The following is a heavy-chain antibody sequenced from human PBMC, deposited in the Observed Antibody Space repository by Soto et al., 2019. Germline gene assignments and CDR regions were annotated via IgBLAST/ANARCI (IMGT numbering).Heavy chain of an antibody. CDR1: GFTVSSNY. V-gene: IGHV3-53*01. Sequence: GGSLRLSCAASGFTVSSNYMSWVRQAPGKGLEWVSVIYSGGSTYYADSVKGRFTISRDNSKNTLYLQMNSLRAEDTAVYYCASNKLELRSLAFDIWGQGTMVTVSS. CDR2: IYSGGST. J-gene: IGHJ3*02. D-gene: IGHD1-7*01. CDR3: ASNKLELRSLAFDI.